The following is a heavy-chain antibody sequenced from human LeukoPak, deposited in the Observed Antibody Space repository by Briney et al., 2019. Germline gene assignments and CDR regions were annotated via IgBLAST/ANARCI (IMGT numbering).Heavy chain of an antibody. CDR3: ARDIGYRLLN. CDR2: ISYDGSNK. J-gene: IGHJ4*02. Sequence: PGGSLRLSCAASGFTFSSYAMHWVRQAPGKGLEWVAVISYDGSNKYYADSVKGRFTISRDNSKNTLYLQMNSLRAEDTAVYYCARDIGYRLLNWGQGTLVTVSS. CDR1: GFTFSSYA. V-gene: IGHV3-30-3*01. D-gene: IGHD5-18*01.